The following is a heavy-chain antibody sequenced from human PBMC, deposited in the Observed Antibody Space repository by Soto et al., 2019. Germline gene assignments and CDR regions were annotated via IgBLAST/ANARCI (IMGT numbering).Heavy chain of an antibody. CDR2: IIPIFGTA. Sequence: QVQLVQSGAEVKKPGSSVKVSCKASGGTFSSYAISWVRQAPGQGLEWMGGIIPIFGTANYAQKFQGRVTITADESTSTAYMELSRLRSEDTAVYYCASLREGATNLYYFDYWGQGTLVTVSS. J-gene: IGHJ4*02. CDR3: ASLREGATNLYYFDY. CDR1: GGTFSSYA. D-gene: IGHD1-26*01. V-gene: IGHV1-69*12.